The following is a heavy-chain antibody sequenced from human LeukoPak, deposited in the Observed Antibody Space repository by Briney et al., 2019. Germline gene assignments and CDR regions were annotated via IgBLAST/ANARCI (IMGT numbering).Heavy chain of an antibody. Sequence: SETLSLTCTVSGGSISSSNYYWGWIRQPPGKGLEWIGSIYYSGNTYYNPSLKSRVTISVDASKNQFSLKLSSVTAADTAVYYCARVQEFRVDAFDIWGQGTMVTVSS. J-gene: IGHJ3*02. V-gene: IGHV4-39*07. CDR2: IYYSGNT. CDR1: GGSISSSNYY. D-gene: IGHD3-10*01. CDR3: ARVQEFRVDAFDI.